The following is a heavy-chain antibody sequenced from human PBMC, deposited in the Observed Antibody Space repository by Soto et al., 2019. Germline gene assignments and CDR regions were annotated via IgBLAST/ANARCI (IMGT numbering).Heavy chain of an antibody. CDR3: ARDNIYCTNGVCYYYYYGMDV. CDR1: GFTFSIYS. CDR2: IWYDGSNK. D-gene: IGHD2-8*01. J-gene: IGHJ6*02. V-gene: IGHV3-33*01. Sequence: SLRLSFRPSGFTFSIYSMHRIRQAPCKGLEWVAVIWYDGSNKYYADSVKGRFTISRDNSKNTLYLQMNSLRAEDTAVYYCARDNIYCTNGVCYYYYYGMDVWGQGT.